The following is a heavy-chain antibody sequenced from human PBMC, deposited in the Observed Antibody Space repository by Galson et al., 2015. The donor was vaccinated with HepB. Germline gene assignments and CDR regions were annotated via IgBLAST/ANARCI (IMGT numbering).Heavy chain of an antibody. CDR1: GFTFSSYG. CDR2: ISYDGSNK. CDR3: AKARTRIAVAGTFDY. J-gene: IGHJ4*02. V-gene: IGHV3-30*18. D-gene: IGHD6-19*01. Sequence: SLRLSCAASGFTFSSYGMHWVRQAPGKGLEWVAVISYDGSNKYYADSVKGRFTISRDNSKNTLYLQMNSLRAEDTAVYYCAKARTRIAVAGTFDYWGQGTLVTVSS.